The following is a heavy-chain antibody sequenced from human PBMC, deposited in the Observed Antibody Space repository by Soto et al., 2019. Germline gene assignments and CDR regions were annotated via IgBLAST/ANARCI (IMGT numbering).Heavy chain of an antibody. Sequence: QVQLVQSGAEVKKPGSSVKVSCKASGGTFSSYAISWVRQAPGQGLEWMGGIIPIFGTANYAQKFQGRVTITADEFTSTAYMELSSLISEDTAVYYCARDAEDIVVDYSWFDPWGQGTLVTVSS. CDR3: ARDAEDIVVDYSWFDP. CDR1: GGTFSSYA. D-gene: IGHD2-15*01. CDR2: IIPIFGTA. V-gene: IGHV1-69*12. J-gene: IGHJ5*02.